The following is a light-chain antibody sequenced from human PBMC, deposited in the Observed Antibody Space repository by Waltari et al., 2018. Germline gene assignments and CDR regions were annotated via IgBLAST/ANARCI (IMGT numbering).Light chain of an antibody. V-gene: IGLV4-69*01. CDR2: VNSDGSQ. CDR1: SVHSNYA. J-gene: IGLJ3*02. Sequence: QLLLTQSPSASAPPGASVKLTCTASSVHSNYAIASHHQHPQKAPRYLMKVNSDGSQIKGDVIPDRFSGSSCGAERYLIISSLQAEDEADYYCQNGGFGIWVFGGGTTLTVL. CDR3: QNGGFGIWV.